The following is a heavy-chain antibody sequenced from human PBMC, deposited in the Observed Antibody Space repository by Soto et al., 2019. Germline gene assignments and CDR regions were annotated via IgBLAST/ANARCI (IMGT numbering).Heavy chain of an antibody. CDR1: GFTFSAYA. V-gene: IGHV3-23*01. D-gene: IGHD6-13*01. CDR3: ARQDYITTWCLNY. CDR2: ISGSGDAT. Sequence: PGGSLRLSCAASGFTFSAYAMSWVRQAPGKGLEWVSVISGSGDATYYADSVKGRFTISRDNSKNTLYLQMNSLRAGDTAVYYCARQDYITTWCLNYWGQGTLVTVSS. J-gene: IGHJ4*02.